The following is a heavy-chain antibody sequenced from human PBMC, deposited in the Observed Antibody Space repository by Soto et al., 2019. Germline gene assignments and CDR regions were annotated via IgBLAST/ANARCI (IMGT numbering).Heavy chain of an antibody. CDR3: ARGLTDHWEKSGWYKLLTHENDFDY. CDR2: MNPNSGNT. D-gene: IGHD6-19*01. J-gene: IGHJ4*02. V-gene: IGHV1-8*01. Sequence: ASVKVSCKASGYTFTSYDINWVRQATGQGLEWMGWMNPNSGNTGYAQKFQGRVTMTRNTSISTAYMELSSLRSEDTAVYYCARGLTDHWEKSGWYKLLTHENDFDYWGQGTLVTVSS. CDR1: GYTFTSYD.